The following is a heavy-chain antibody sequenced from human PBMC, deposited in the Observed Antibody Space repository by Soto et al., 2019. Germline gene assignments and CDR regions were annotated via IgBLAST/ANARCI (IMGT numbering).Heavy chain of an antibody. J-gene: IGHJ6*02. V-gene: IGHV5-51*01. Sequence: PGESLKISCKGSGYSFTSYWIGWVRQMPGKGLEWMGIFYPGDSDTRYSPSFQGHVTISADKSISTAYLQWSSLKASDTAMYYCASDGTVTTSTSYYYYYGMDVWGQGTTVTVSS. D-gene: IGHD4-4*01. CDR3: ASDGTVTTSTSYYYYYGMDV. CDR1: GYSFTSYW. CDR2: FYPGDSDT.